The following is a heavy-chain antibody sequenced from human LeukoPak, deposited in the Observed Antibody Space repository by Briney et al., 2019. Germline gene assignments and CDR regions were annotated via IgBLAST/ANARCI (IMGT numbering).Heavy chain of an antibody. CDR3: TRLMEVASGYCSGGTCFLDY. V-gene: IGHV3-73*01. CDR2: IRSKANSHAT. Sequence: GGSLRLSCAASGFTFSGSAMHWVRQAPGKGLEWVGRIRSKANSHATAYAASVRGRFTISRDDSKNTTYVQMNSLNTEDTAVYYCTRLMEVASGYCSGGTCFLDYWGQGTLVTVSS. CDR1: GFTFSGSA. J-gene: IGHJ4*02. D-gene: IGHD2-15*01.